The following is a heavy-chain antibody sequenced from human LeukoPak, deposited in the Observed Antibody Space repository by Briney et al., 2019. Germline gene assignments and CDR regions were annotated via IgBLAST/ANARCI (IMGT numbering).Heavy chain of an antibody. CDR2: IWPGDSTT. CDR3: ARHPAFTGVPARPFDY. Sequence: GESLKISCQASGYSFTNYWIGWVRQMPGKGLEWMGIIWPGDSTTRYSPSFQGQVTISADKSLSTAYLQWSSLKASGTAIYYCARHPAFTGVPARPFDYWGPGILVTVSS. CDR1: GYSFTNYW. J-gene: IGHJ4*02. V-gene: IGHV5-51*01. D-gene: IGHD1-14*01.